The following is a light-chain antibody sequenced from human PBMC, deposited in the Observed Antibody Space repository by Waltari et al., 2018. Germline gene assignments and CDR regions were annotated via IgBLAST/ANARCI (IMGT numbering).Light chain of an antibody. CDR1: SSDVGVYNS. V-gene: IGLV2-14*01. Sequence: QSALTQAASVSGSPGQSITISCTGASSDVGVYNSVSWYQQHPGKAPKVLISEFTNRPSGVSSRFSGAKSGNTASLTISGLKAEDEADYYCSSYTNSGTYVFGTGTKVTVL. CDR2: EFT. CDR3: SSYTNSGTYV. J-gene: IGLJ1*01.